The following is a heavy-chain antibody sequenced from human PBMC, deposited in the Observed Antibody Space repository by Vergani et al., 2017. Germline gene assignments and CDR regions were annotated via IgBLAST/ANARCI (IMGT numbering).Heavy chain of an antibody. V-gene: IGHV3-23*01. J-gene: IGHJ4*02. CDR1: GFTFSSYA. CDR3: AKDQRYSSSCLLDY. Sequence: EVQLLESGGGLVKPGGSLRLSCAASGFTFSSYAMSWVRQAPGKGLEWVSAISGSGGSTYYADSVKGRFTISRDNSKNTLYLQMNSLRAEDTAVYYCAKDQRYSSSCLLDYWGQGTLVTVSS. CDR2: ISGSGGST. D-gene: IGHD6-13*01.